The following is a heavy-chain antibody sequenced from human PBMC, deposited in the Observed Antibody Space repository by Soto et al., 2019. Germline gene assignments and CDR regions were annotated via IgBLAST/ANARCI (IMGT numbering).Heavy chain of an antibody. D-gene: IGHD2-2*01. V-gene: IGHV3-23*01. Sequence: EVQLLESGGGLVQPGGSLRLSGTASGFTFPYYAFSWVRQAPGKGLEGVSAISANGQGIYYADSVRGRFTISRDNSKNTVFMHMDSLRAEDTAVYSCAKDRDYPRDQFHYWGQGTLVTVSS. CDR3: AKDRDYPRDQFHY. J-gene: IGHJ4*02. CDR2: ISANGQGI. CDR1: GFTFPYYA.